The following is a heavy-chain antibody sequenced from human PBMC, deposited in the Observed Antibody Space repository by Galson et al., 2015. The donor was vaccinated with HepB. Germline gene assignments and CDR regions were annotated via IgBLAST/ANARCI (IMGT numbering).Heavy chain of an antibody. Sequence: SVKVSCKASGYTFTSYGISWVRQAPGQGLEWMGWISAYNGNTNYAQKLQGRVTMTTDTSTSTAYMELRSLRSDDTAVYYCARGIYSGYDLDWFDPWGQGTLVTVSS. CDR3: ARGIYSGYDLDWFDP. CDR2: ISAYNGNT. CDR1: GYTFTSYG. V-gene: IGHV1-18*04. D-gene: IGHD5-12*01. J-gene: IGHJ5*02.